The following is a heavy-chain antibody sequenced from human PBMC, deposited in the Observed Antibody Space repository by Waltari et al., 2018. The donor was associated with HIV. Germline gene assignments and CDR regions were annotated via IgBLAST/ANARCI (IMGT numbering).Heavy chain of an antibody. J-gene: IGHJ5*02. D-gene: IGHD1-26*01. V-gene: IGHV1-69*15. Sequence: QEQLVQSGAEVKKPGSSVKVSCKASGGPFSSHSISWVRQAPGQGLEWMGNIIRVFESTTYAQKFHGRLTISADESTSTVFMELSSLSFDDTAVYYCARGSSGSYRWFDPWGHGTLVTVSS. CDR1: GGPFSSHS. CDR3: ARGSSGSYRWFDP. CDR2: IIRVFEST.